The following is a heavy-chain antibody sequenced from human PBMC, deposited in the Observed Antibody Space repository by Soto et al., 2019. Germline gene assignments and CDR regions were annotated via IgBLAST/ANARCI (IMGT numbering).Heavy chain of an antibody. V-gene: IGHV3-33*01. D-gene: IGHD3-22*01. CDR1: GFTFSSYG. J-gene: IGHJ5*02. Sequence: QVQLVESGGSVVQPGRSLRLSCAASGFTFSSYGMHWVRQAPGKGLEWVAVIWYDGSNKYYADSVKGRFTISRDNSKNTLYLQMNSLRAEDTAVYYCARAAGGYNKNNWFDPWGQGTLVTVSS. CDR2: IWYDGSNK. CDR3: ARAAGGYNKNNWFDP.